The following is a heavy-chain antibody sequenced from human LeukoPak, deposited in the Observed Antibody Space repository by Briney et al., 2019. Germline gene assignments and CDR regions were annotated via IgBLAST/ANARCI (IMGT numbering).Heavy chain of an antibody. D-gene: IGHD2-2*01. CDR2: IKQDGSEK. V-gene: IGHV3-7*01. Sequence: GGSLRLSCAASGFTFSSYWMSWVRQAPGKGLEWVANIKQDGSEKYYVDSVKGRFTISRDNAKNSLYLQMNSLRAEDTAVYYCASYIVVVPAATYYFDYWGQGTLVTVSS. J-gene: IGHJ4*02. CDR1: GFTFSSYW. CDR3: ASYIVVVPAATYYFDY.